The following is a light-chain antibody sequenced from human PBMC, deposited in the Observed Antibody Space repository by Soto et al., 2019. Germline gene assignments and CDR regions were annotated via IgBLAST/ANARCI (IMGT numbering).Light chain of an antibody. J-gene: IGKJ1*01. CDR2: AAS. V-gene: IGKV3-20*01. Sequence: EIVWTQSPGTLSLSPGERDTLSCRASQSVTSTYLAWYQQKPGQAPRLLIYAASSRATGIPDRFSGSGSETDFTLTISRLEPEDFAVYYCQQYGSTLWTFGQGTKV. CDR3: QQYGSTLWT. CDR1: QSVTSTY.